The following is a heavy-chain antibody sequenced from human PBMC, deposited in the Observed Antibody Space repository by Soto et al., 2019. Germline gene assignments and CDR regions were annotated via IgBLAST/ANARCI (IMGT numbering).Heavy chain of an antibody. CDR1: GFTFSTYW. CDR3: VCGGNFFVS. CDR2: LDQDGSER. Sequence: EVQLLESGGGLVQPGGSLRLYCAASGFTFSTYWMTWVRRPPGKGLAWVANLDQDGSERYYVDSARARFTISRDNARNSLYLQMHSLRAEHTAVYYCVCGGNFFVSWGQGTLVTVSP. D-gene: IGHD3-16*01. J-gene: IGHJ4*02. V-gene: IGHV3-7*01.